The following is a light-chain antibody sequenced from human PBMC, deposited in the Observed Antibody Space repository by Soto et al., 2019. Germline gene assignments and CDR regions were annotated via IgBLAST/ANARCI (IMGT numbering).Light chain of an antibody. CDR2: AAS. J-gene: IGKJ2*01. Sequence: DIQMTQSPSSLSASLGDRVTITCRASQNINSHLIWYQQKPGKAPKVLIYAASRLQSGVPSRFSGSGSGTEFTLTISSLEPEDFATYYCQQSHITTLFTFGKGTKLEIK. V-gene: IGKV1-39*01. CDR3: QQSHITTLFT. CDR1: QNINSH.